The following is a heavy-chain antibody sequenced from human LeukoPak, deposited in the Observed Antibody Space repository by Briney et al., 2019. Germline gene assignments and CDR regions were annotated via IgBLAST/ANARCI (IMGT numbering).Heavy chain of an antibody. CDR3: ARDNSGVLDY. Sequence: SQTLSLTCTVAGAFISSGGYYWRWIRQCPGKGLEWIGYIYYTGNTYYNPSLKSRVAISVDTSKNQFSLKLSSVTAADTAVYYCARDNSGVLDYWGQGTLVTVSS. D-gene: IGHD3-10*01. V-gene: IGHV4-31*03. CDR1: GAFISSGGYY. CDR2: IYYTGNT. J-gene: IGHJ4*02.